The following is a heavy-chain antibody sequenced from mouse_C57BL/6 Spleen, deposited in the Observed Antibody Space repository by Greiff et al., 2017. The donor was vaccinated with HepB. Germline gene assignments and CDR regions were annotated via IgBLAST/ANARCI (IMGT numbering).Heavy chain of an antibody. CDR3: ARQLYYFDY. V-gene: IGHV1-69*01. CDR2: IDPSDSYT. CDR1: GYTFTSYW. D-gene: IGHD3-1*01. Sequence: QVQLKQPGAELVMPGASVKLSCKASGYTFTSYWMHWVKQRPGQGLEWIGEIDPSDSYTNYNQKFKGKSTLTVDKSSSTAYMQLSSLTSEDSAVYYCARQLYYFDYWGQGTTLTVSS. J-gene: IGHJ2*01.